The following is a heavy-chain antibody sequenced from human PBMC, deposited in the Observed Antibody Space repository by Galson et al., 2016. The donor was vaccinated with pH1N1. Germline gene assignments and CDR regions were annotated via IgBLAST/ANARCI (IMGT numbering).Heavy chain of an antibody. V-gene: IGHV2-5*01. Sequence: PALVKPTQTLTLTCTFSGFSLSTSGVGVGWIRQPPGKALEWLALIYWHDDKRYSPYLKSRLTITKDTSKTQVVITRTNMDPVDTATYYRARMLYGVNLKKFDYWGQGTLVTVSS. CDR2: IYWHDDK. J-gene: IGHJ4*02. CDR3: ARMLYGVNLKKFDY. CDR1: GFSLSTSGVG. D-gene: IGHD4-23*01.